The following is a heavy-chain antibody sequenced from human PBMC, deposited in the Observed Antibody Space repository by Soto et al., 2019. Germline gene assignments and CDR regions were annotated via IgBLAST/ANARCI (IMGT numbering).Heavy chain of an antibody. D-gene: IGHD1-1*01. CDR1: GFAISRGYY. J-gene: IGHJ4*02. V-gene: IGHV4-38-2*02. CDR2: IYPSVSS. Sequence: PSETLSLTCSVSGFAISRGYYWSWVRQPPGKGLEWIGSIYPSVSSYHNPSLATRLRLSIDTSKNQFTLNLTSVTAADTDLYFCAREKVGTTFFDNWGQGIQVTVSS. CDR3: AREKVGTTFFDN.